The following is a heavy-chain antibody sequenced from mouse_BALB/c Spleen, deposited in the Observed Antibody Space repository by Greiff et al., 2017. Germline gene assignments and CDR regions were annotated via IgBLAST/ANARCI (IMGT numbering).Heavy chain of an antibody. D-gene: IGHD2-12*01. J-gene: IGHJ4*01. CDR3: ALTIYAMDY. V-gene: IGHV3-2*02. Sequence: EVKLQESGPGLVKPSQSLSLTCTVTGYSITSDYAWNWIRQFPGNKLEWMGYISYSGSTSYNPSLKSRISITRDTSKNQFFLQLNSVTTEDTATYYCALTIYAMDYWGQGTSVTVSS. CDR2: ISYSGST. CDR1: GYSITSDYA.